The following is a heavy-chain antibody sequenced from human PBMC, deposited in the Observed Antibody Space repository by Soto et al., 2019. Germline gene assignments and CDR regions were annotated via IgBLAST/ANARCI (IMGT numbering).Heavy chain of an antibody. V-gene: IGHV4-59*02. Sequence: SEPLFLPCPVSGVSVTPYYWTWIRHPPGKGLEWIGYVYHTGNTYYNPSLKSRVTISLDTSKNQVSLRLKSVTAADTAVYYCAREQYNWKLWGQGTLVTVSS. CDR1: GVSVTPYY. CDR2: VYHTGNT. CDR3: AREQYNWKL. D-gene: IGHD1-20*01. J-gene: IGHJ4*02.